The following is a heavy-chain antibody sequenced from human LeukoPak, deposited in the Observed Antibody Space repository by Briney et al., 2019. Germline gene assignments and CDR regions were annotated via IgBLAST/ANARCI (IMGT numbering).Heavy chain of an antibody. Sequence: ASVKVSCKVSGYTLTELSMHWVRQAPGKGLEWMGGFDPEDGETIYAQKFQGRVTMTEDTSTDTAYMELSSLRSEDTAVYYCARDHLDLTTVIYYGMDVWGQGTTVTVSS. CDR3: ARDHLDLTTVIYYGMDV. CDR1: GYTLTELS. J-gene: IGHJ6*02. CDR2: FDPEDGET. D-gene: IGHD4-11*01. V-gene: IGHV1-24*01.